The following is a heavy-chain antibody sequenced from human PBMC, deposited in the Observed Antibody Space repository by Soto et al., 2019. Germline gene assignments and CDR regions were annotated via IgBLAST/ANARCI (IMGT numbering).Heavy chain of an antibody. CDR3: ARVDCTNGVCYFHYFDY. CDR1: GYTFTSYY. D-gene: IGHD2-8*01. CDR2: INPSGGST. Sequence: GASVKVSCKASGYTFTSYYMHWVRQAPGQGLEWVGIINPSGGSTSYAQKFQGRVTMTRDTSTSTVYLELSSLRSEDTAVYYCARVDCTNGVCYFHYFDYWGQGPLVTVT. V-gene: IGHV1-46*01. J-gene: IGHJ4*02.